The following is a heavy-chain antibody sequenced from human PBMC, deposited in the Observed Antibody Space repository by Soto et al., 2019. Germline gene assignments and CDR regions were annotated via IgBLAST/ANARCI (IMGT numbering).Heavy chain of an antibody. J-gene: IGHJ3*02. CDR3: AREAGYCSRTSCYRRAFDT. D-gene: IGHD2-2*01. Sequence: EVQLVESGGDLVQPGGSLRLSCAASGFTFSGHWMHWVRQVPGKGLEWVSRINTDGGSSAYADSVKGRFTISRDNAKTTLYLQVNGLRAEDTAVYYCAREAGYCSRTSCYRRAFDTWGQGTTVTVSS. CDR1: GFTFSGHW. CDR2: INTDGGSS. V-gene: IGHV3-74*03.